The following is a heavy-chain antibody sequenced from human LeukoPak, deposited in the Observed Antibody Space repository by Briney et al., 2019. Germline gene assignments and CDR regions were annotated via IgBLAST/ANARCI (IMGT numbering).Heavy chain of an antibody. V-gene: IGHV1-2*02. J-gene: IGHJ4*02. Sequence: GASVKVSCKASGYTFTGYYMHWVRQAPGQGLEWVGWINPNSGGTNYAQKFQGRVTMTRDTSISTAYMELSRLRSDDTAVYYCARDIVVVPAAIPFDYWGQGTLVTVSS. D-gene: IGHD2-2*01. CDR1: GYTFTGYY. CDR3: ARDIVVVPAAIPFDY. CDR2: INPNSGGT.